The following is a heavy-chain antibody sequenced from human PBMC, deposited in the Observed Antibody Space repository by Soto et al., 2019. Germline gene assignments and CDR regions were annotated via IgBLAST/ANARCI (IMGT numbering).Heavy chain of an antibody. CDR3: ARGPGIAAADSLGYFQH. D-gene: IGHD6-13*01. J-gene: IGHJ1*01. V-gene: IGHV3-64*01. CDR1: GFTFSSYA. Sequence: EVQLVESGGGLVQPGGSLRLSCAASGFTFSSYAMHWVRQAPGKGLEYVSAISSNGGSTYYANSVKGRFTISRDNSKNTLYLQMGSLRPEDMAVYYCARGPGIAAADSLGYFQHWGQGTLVTVSS. CDR2: ISSNGGST.